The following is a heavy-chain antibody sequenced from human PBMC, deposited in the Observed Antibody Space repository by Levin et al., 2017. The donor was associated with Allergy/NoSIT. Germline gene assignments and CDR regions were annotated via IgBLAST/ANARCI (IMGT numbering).Heavy chain of an antibody. CDR3: ARVKLPAVDY. J-gene: IGHJ4*02. D-gene: IGHD2-2*01. V-gene: IGHV3-53*01. CDR1: GFTVSSNY. Sequence: GESLKISCAASGFTVSSNYMSWVRQAPGKGLEWVSVIYSGGSTYYADSVKGRFTISRDNSKNTLYLQMNSLRAEDTAVYYCARVKLPAVDYWGQGTLVTVSS. CDR2: IYSGGST.